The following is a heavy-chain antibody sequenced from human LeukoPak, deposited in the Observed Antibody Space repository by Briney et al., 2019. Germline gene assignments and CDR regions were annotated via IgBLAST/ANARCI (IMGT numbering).Heavy chain of an antibody. D-gene: IGHD5-18*01. V-gene: IGHV4-59*01. CDR3: ARRERGYSSARKRYYYMDV. Sequence: SETLSLTCTVYGGSLSTYYWSWIRQPPEKGLEWIGYIYYSGSTNYNPSLKSRVTISVDTSKNQFSLKLSSVTAADTAVYYCARRERGYSSARKRYYYMDVWGKGTTVTVSS. CDR1: GGSLSTYY. CDR2: IYYSGST. J-gene: IGHJ6*03.